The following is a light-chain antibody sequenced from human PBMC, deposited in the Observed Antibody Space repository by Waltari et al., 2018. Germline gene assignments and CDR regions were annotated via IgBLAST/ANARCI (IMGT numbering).Light chain of an antibody. CDR2: GAS. J-gene: IGKJ1*01. V-gene: IGKV3-15*01. CDR3: QQYHVWPKT. CDR1: QNVNSK. Sequence: EIVMTQSPATLSVSPGERVTLSCRASQNVNSKLVWYQQRPGQPPSLLVYGASTRATGIPFRFSGSGSGTEFTLTISSLQSEDFAVYYCQQYHVWPKTFGQGTKVEIK.